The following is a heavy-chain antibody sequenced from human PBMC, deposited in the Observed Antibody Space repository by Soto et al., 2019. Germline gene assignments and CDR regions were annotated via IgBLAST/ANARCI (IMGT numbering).Heavy chain of an antibody. J-gene: IGHJ4*02. CDR3: ARELTARAVDY. Sequence: QVQLVQSGAEVKKPGASVKVSCKASGYTFTRYDINWVRQATGQGLEWLGWMNPNSGNTGYAQRFQGRVTMTTNTSISTAYLGQSSLRSEDTAVYYCARELTARAVDYWGQGILVTVSS. CDR1: GYTFTRYD. D-gene: IGHD3-16*01. V-gene: IGHV1-8*01. CDR2: MNPNSGNT.